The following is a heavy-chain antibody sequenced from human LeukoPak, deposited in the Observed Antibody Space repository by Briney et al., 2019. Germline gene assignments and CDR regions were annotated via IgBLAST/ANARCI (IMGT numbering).Heavy chain of an antibody. J-gene: IGHJ6*03. CDR2: ISGSGGST. Sequence: GGSLRLSCAASGFTFSSYAMSWVRQAPGKGLEWVSAISGSGGSTYYADSVKGRFTISRDNSKNTLYLQMNSLRAEDTAVYYCAKVLQELVRYDFWSGRDLGYMDVWGKGTTVTVSS. CDR3: AKVLQELVRYDFWSGRDLGYMDV. CDR1: GFTFSSYA. V-gene: IGHV3-23*01. D-gene: IGHD3-3*01.